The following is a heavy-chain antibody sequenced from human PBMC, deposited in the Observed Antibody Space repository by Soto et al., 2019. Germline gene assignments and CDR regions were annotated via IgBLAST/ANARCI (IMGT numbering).Heavy chain of an antibody. CDR3: ARMYSSSCDY. J-gene: IGHJ4*02. V-gene: IGHV3-23*01. Sequence: EVQLLESGGDLVQPGGSLRLSCAASGFTFSTYAMRWVRQAPGKGLEWVSSITGSGDRTYYADSVKGRFTISRDNSQSTLHLQMNSLRAEHTAVSYCARMYSSSCDYWGQGTLVTVSS. D-gene: IGHD6-13*01. CDR1: GFTFSTYA. CDR2: ITGSGDRT.